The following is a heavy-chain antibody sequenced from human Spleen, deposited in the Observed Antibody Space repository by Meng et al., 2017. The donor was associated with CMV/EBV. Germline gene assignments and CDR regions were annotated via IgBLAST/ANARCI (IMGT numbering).Heavy chain of an antibody. CDR1: GYTFTGYY. CDR2: INPNSGGT. V-gene: IGHV1-2*02. D-gene: IGHD3-16*01. J-gene: IGHJ4*02. CDR3: ARASSAREFGGPGGY. Sequence: ASVKVSCKASGYTFTGYYMHWVRQAPGQGLEWMGWINPNSGGTNYAQKFQGRVTMTRDTSISTAYMELSRLRSDDTAVYYCARASSAREFGGPGGYWGQGTLVTVSS.